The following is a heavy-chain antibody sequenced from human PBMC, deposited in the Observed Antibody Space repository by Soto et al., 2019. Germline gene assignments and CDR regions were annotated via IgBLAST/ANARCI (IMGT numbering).Heavy chain of an antibody. CDR1: GGTFSSYA. CDR2: IIPIFGTA. J-gene: IGHJ4*02. CDR3: ARDHYCTNGVCPSDY. D-gene: IGHD2-8*01. Sequence: SVKVSCKASGGTFSSYAISWVRQAPGQGLEWMGGIIPIFGTANYAQKFQGRVTITADESTSTAYMELSSLRSEDTAVYYCARDHYCTNGVCPSDYWGQGTLVTVSS. V-gene: IGHV1-69*13.